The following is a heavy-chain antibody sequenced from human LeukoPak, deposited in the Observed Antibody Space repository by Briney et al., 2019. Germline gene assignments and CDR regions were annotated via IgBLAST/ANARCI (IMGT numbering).Heavy chain of an antibody. CDR1: GYAFTSYG. J-gene: IGHJ4*02. D-gene: IGHD3-3*01. CDR2: ISAYNGNT. Sequence: ASVKVSCKASGYAFTSYGISWLRQAPGQGLEWMGWISAYNGNTNYAQKLQGRVTMTTDTSTSTAYMELRSLRSDDTAVYYCARAKYYDFWTGYSDYWGQGTLVTVSS. V-gene: IGHV1-18*01. CDR3: ARAKYYDFWTGYSDY.